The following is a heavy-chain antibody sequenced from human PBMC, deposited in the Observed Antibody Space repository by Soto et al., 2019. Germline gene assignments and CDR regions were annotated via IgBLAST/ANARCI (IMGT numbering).Heavy chain of an antibody. V-gene: IGHV1-18*01. CDR3: ARDPGLRSDY. CDR2: ISAYNGNT. D-gene: IGHD3-9*01. Sequence: QVQLVQSGAEVKKPGASVKVSCKASGYTFTSYGISWVRQAPGQGLEWMGWISAYNGNTNYAQKPQGRVTMTTDTSTTPAYMELRSLTSPATAVYYCARDPGLRSDYWGPGTLVTVSS. J-gene: IGHJ4*02. CDR1: GYTFTSYG.